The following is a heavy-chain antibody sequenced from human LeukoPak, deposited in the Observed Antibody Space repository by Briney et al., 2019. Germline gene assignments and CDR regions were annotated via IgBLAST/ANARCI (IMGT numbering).Heavy chain of an antibody. D-gene: IGHD3-10*01. V-gene: IGHV3-48*01. J-gene: IGHJ4*02. CDR1: GFNFDEYA. CDR3: ARYGSGSNYRDPFDS. Sequence: PGGSLRLSCVASGFNFDEYAMNWVRQAPEKGLEWISCIYRDSSVKHYADSVRGRFTVSRDNAKNSVYLQMNSLRAEDTAVYFCARYGSGSNYRDPFDSWGQGTLVTVSS. CDR2: IYRDSSVK.